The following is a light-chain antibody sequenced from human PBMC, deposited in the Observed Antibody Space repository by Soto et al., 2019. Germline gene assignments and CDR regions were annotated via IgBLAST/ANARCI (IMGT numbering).Light chain of an antibody. CDR3: QQYSYYST. CDR1: QSVSGW. Sequence: DIQMTQSPSTLSASVGDTVTVTCRASQSVSGWLAWYQQKPGKAPKLLIYKASSLESGVPSRFSGSGYGTEFALTISSLQPEDFATYYCQQYSYYSTFGQGTKVDIK. CDR2: KAS. J-gene: IGKJ1*01. V-gene: IGKV1-5*03.